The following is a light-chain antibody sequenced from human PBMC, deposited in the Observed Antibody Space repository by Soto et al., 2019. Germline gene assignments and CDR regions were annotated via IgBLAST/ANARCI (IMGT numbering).Light chain of an antibody. J-gene: IGKJ4*01. CDR2: AAS. CDR1: QTCRNNY. Sequence: VFTQSPGTLSLSPGERATLSCRASQTCRNNYLAWYQQKPCQAHRLPIYAASTLQTGVPSRFSGSASGSGSGTDLTLTIRGLKPEDGETDDGQQANRFPLSFGGGTKVDIK. CDR3: QQANRFPLS. V-gene: IGKV3-20*01.